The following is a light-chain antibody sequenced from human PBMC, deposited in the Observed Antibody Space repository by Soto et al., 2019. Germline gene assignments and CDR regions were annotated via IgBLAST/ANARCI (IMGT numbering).Light chain of an antibody. Sequence: IVLTQSPATLSLSPGERYTLSCMAVQSVNSYLAWYQQKPGQAPRLLIYDASNRATGITARFSGGGSGTDFTLTISSLEPEDFAVYYCQQRSNWPITFGQGTRLDIK. V-gene: IGKV3-11*01. CDR3: QQRSNWPIT. CDR2: DAS. J-gene: IGKJ5*01. CDR1: QSVNSY.